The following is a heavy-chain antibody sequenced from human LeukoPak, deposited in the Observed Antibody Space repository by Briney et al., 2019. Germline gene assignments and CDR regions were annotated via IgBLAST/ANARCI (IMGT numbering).Heavy chain of an antibody. D-gene: IGHD6-13*01. J-gene: IGHJ5*02. Sequence: GASVKVSCKASGYTFTGYYMHWVRQAPGQGLEWMGWINPNSGGTNYAQKFQGRVTMTRDTSISTAYMELSRLRSDDTAVYYCARDAPLGSSSSWFDPWGQGTLVTVSS. CDR3: ARDAPLGSSSSWFDP. V-gene: IGHV1-2*02. CDR1: GYTFTGYY. CDR2: INPNSGGT.